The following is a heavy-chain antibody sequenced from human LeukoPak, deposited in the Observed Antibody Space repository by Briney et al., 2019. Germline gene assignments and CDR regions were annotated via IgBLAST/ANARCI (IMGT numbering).Heavy chain of an antibody. J-gene: IGHJ4*02. Sequence: PSETLSLTCTVSGGSISSYYWSWIRQPPGKGLEXXGYIYYSGSTNXNPSLXSRVTISVDTSKNQFSLKLSSVTAADTAVYYCARAPYSSGWYLVDYWGQGTLVTVSS. V-gene: IGHV4-59*01. CDR2: IYYSGST. D-gene: IGHD6-19*01. CDR3: ARAPYSSGWYLVDY. CDR1: GGSISSYY.